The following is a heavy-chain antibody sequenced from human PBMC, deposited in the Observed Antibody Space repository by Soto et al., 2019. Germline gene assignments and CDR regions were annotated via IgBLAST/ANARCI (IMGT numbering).Heavy chain of an antibody. Sequence: QVQLVQSGAEVKKPGASVKVSCKASGYTFTSYGISWVRQAPGQGLEWMGWISAYNGNTKYAQKLQGRVTMNTDTSTSTAYMELRSLRSDDTAVYYCARDGYCSSTSCSFRRIWFDPWGQGTLVTVSS. D-gene: IGHD2-2*01. CDR2: ISAYNGNT. CDR1: GYTFTSYG. V-gene: IGHV1-18*01. CDR3: ARDGYCSSTSCSFRRIWFDP. J-gene: IGHJ5*02.